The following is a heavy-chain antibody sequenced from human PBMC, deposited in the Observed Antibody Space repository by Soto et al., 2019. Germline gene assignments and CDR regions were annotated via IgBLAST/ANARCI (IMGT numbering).Heavy chain of an antibody. V-gene: IGHV3-21*01. D-gene: IGHD2-2*01. J-gene: IGHJ5*02. CDR1: GFTFSSYS. CDR2: ISSSSSYI. Sequence: PGGSLRLSCAACGFTFSSYSMDWVRQAHGKGLEWVSSISSSSSYIYYADSVKGRFTISRDNAKNSLYLQMNSLRAEDTAVYYCARRLDCEYQLLCRGVTPSAEGTLVTV. CDR3: ARRLDCEYQLLCRGVTP.